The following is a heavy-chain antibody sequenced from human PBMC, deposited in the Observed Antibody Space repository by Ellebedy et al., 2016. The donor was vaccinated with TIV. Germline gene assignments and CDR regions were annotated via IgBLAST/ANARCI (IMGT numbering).Heavy chain of an antibody. J-gene: IGHJ4*02. CDR3: ARGTVALQPLKYFDS. D-gene: IGHD6-19*01. CDR1: GGSFTGYY. Sequence: GSLRLXXAVYGGSFTGYYWTWIRQPPGKGLEWIGETIQSGSTNYNSSLKSRVTISVDTSKNQFSLKLSPVIAADTAVYYCARGTVALQPLKYFDSWGQGTLVTVSS. CDR2: TIQSGST. V-gene: IGHV4-34*01.